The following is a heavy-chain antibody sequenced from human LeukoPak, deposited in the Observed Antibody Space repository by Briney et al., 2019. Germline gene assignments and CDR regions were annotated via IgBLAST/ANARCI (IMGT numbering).Heavy chain of an antibody. CDR1: GYTFTSYW. CDR3: VRSLPGTLLRGYGMDV. D-gene: IGHD3-10*01. V-gene: IGHV5-51*01. CDR2: IFPRDSDV. Sequence: GESLKISCKTSGYTFTSYWIGWVRPTPGKGLECVGVIFPRDSDVRYRPSFQGQVTSSADKSTNTAYLHWGSLKASDSAMYYCVRSLPGTLLRGYGMDVWGPGTTVTVS. J-gene: IGHJ6*02.